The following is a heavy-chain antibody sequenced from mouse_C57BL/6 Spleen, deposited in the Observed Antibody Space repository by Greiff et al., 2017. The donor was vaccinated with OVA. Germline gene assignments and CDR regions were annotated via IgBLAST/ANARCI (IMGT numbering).Heavy chain of an antibody. D-gene: IGHD2-5*01. J-gene: IGHJ2*01. CDR3: ARAGSNSYY. CDR1: GYTFTSYW. Sequence: QVQLQQPGAELVMPGASVKLSCKASGYTFTSYWMHWVKQRPGQGLEWIGEIDPSDSYTNYNQKFKGKSTLTVDKSSSTAYMQLSSLTSEDSAVYYCARAGSNSYYWGQGTTLTVSS. CDR2: IDPSDSYT. V-gene: IGHV1-69*01.